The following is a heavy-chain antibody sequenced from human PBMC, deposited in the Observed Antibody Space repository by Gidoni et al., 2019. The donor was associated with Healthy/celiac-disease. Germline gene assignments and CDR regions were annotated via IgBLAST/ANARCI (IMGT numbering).Heavy chain of an antibody. J-gene: IGHJ6*02. V-gene: IGHV3-30-3*01. Sequence: QVQLVESGGGVVQPGRSLRLSCAASGFTFSSYAMHWVRQATGQGLEWVAVISYDGSNKYYADSVKGRFTISRDNSKNTLYLQMNSLRAEDTAVYYCARDRGRTNYYYYYGMDVWGQGTTVTVSS. CDR2: ISYDGSNK. D-gene: IGHD3-16*01. CDR1: GFTFSSYA. CDR3: ARDRGRTNYYYYYGMDV.